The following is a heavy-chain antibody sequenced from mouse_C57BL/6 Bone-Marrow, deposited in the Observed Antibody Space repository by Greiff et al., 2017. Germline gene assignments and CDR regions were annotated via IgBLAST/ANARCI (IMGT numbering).Heavy chain of an antibody. D-gene: IGHD2-4*01. CDR1: GYTFTSYG. J-gene: IGHJ2*01. V-gene: IGHV1-55*01. CDR2: IYPGSGSI. Sequence: QVQLQQPGAELLQPGASVKLSCKASGYTFTSYGITWVKQRPGQGLEWIGDIYPGSGSINYHEKFKNKATLTVDTSASTAYMQRRSLTSEDSAVYYGARLGDYDPSYCDYWGQGTTLTVSS. CDR3: ARLGDYDPSYCDY.